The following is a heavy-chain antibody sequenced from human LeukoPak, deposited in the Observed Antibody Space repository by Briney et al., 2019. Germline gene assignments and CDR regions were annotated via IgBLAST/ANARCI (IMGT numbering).Heavy chain of an antibody. Sequence: KAAETLSLTCTVSGGSISRSLYYWGWIRQPRGKGPEWIGTIYYSGSTYYNPSLRSRVTMSVDTSNNHFSLKLSSVTAADTAVYYCARHYSGDLYYFDYWGQGTLVTVSS. CDR1: GGSISRSLYY. J-gene: IGHJ4*02. D-gene: IGHD4-17*01. V-gene: IGHV4-39*01. CDR3: ARHYSGDLYYFDY. CDR2: IYYSGST.